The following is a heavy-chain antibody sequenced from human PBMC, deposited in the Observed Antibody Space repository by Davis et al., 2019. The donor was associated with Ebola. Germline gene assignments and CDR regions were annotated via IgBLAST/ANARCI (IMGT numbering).Heavy chain of an antibody. J-gene: IGHJ6*04. CDR2: ISSSSSYI. CDR3: ARDSPCTTTSCVVHYYGLDV. D-gene: IGHD2-2*01. V-gene: IGHV3-21*01. Sequence: GESLKISCAASGFTFSSYSMNWVRQAPGKGLEWVSSISSSSSYIYYADSVKGRFTISRDNAKNSLYLQMNSLRAEDTAVYYCARDSPCTTTSCVVHYYGLDVWGKGTTVTVSS. CDR1: GFTFSSYS.